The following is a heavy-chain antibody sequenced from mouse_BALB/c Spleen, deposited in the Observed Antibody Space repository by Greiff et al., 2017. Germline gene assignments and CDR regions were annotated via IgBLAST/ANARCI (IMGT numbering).Heavy chain of an antibody. CDR2: IRSKSNNYAT. D-gene: IGHD2-14*01. CDR1: GFTFNTYA. CDR3: VRGDYRYDWFAY. Sequence: EVKLQESGGGLVQPKGSLKLSCAASGFTFNTYAMNWVRQAPGKGLEWVARIRSKSNNYATYYADSVKDRFTISRDDSQSMLYLQMNNLKTEDTAMYYCVRGDYRYDWFAYWGQGTLVTVSA. V-gene: IGHV10-1*02. J-gene: IGHJ3*01.